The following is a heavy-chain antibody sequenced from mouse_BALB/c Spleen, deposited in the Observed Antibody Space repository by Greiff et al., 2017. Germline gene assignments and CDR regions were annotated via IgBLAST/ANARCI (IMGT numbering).Heavy chain of an antibody. CDR3: ARDHYRYAMDY. CDR1: GFTFSDYY. J-gene: IGHJ4*01. Sequence: EVQVVESGGGLVQPGGSLKLSCAASGFTFSDYYMYWVRQTPEKRLEWVATISDGGSYTYYPDSVKGRFTISRDNAKNNLYLQMSSLKSEDTAMYYCARDHYRYAMDYWGQGTSVTVSS. D-gene: IGHD2-14*01. CDR2: ISDGGSYT. V-gene: IGHV5-4*02.